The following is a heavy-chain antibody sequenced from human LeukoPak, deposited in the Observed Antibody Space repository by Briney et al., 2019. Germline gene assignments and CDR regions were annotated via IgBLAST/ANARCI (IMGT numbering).Heavy chain of an antibody. CDR1: GGSISSYY. V-gene: IGHV4-59*01. D-gene: IGHD3-10*01. Sequence: SETLSLTCTVSGGSISSYYWSWIRQPPGEGLEWIGYIYYSGSTNYNPSLKSRVNISVDTSKNQFSLKLRSVTAADTAVYYCARDATMVRGDGWFDPWGQGTLVTVSS. J-gene: IGHJ5*02. CDR2: IYYSGST. CDR3: ARDATMVRGDGWFDP.